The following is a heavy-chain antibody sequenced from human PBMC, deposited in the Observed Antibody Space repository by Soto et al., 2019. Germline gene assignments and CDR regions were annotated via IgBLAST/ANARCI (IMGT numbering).Heavy chain of an antibody. CDR2: IYHTGNT. CDR3: ARYPMDDYFRGMDV. CDR1: GASISSTHY. V-gene: IGHV4-4*02. J-gene: IGHJ6*02. Sequence: PSETLSLTCTISGASISSTHYWTWVRQTPGKGLEWIGEIYHTGNTNYNPSLQSRVTLSLDKSKDQFSRRQESVTAADTAVYFCARYPMDDYFRGMDVWGQGTTVTVSS.